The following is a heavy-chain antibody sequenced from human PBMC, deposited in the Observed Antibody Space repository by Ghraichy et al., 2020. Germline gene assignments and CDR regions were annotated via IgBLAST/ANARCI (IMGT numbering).Heavy chain of an antibody. CDR1: SGPISGYY. CDR2: IYYTGST. CDR3: ATNAGGSYLLALDI. Sequence: SQTLSLTCTISSGPISGYYWSWIRQPPGKGLDWIGNIYYTGSTNYNPSLKSRVTISVDTSKNQFSLRLTSVTAADTAVYYCATNAGGSYLLALDIWGQGTMVTVSS. V-gene: IGHV4-59*01. D-gene: IGHD1-26*01. J-gene: IGHJ3*02.